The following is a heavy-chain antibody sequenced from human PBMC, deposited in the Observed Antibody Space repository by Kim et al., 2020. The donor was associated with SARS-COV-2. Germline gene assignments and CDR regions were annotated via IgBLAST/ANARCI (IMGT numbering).Heavy chain of an antibody. V-gene: IGHV3-48*02. CDR1: GFTFSAYD. CDR2: ITKSSTTI. Sequence: GGSLRLSCATSGFTFSAYDMNWVRQAPGKGLEWLSFITKSSTTIYYADSVEGRFTISRDNAKNSLFLQMNSLRDEDTALYYCVIERMGGAFDMWGQGTMVTVSS. CDR3: VIERMGGAFDM. J-gene: IGHJ3*02. D-gene: IGHD3-16*01.